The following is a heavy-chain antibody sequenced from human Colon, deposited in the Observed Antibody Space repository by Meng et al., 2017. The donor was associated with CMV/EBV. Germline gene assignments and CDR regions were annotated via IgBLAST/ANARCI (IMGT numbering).Heavy chain of an antibody. CDR3: AREAPGYSSGWHPDYFDY. V-gene: IGHV3-53*01. J-gene: IGHJ4*02. CDR2: IYSGGST. CDR1: GFTVSSNY. Sequence: GGSLRLSCAASGFTVSSNYMSWVRQAPGKGLEWVSVIYSGGSTYYADSVKGRFTISRDNSKNTLYLQMNSLRAEDTAVYYCAREAPGYSSGWHPDYFDYWGQGTLVTVSS. D-gene: IGHD6-19*01.